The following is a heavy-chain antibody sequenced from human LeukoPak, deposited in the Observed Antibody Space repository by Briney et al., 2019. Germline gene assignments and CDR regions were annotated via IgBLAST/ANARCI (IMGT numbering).Heavy chain of an antibody. CDR1: GGSFSGYY. CDR3: AKEKGLAAQYYFDY. V-gene: IGHV4-34*01. Sequence: SETLSLTCAVYGGSFSGYYWSWLRQPPGKGREGLGEINHSGSTNYTPSLNSRVTISVDTSKNQFSLKLSSVAAADTAVYYCAKEKGLAAQYYFDYWGQGTLVTVSS. J-gene: IGHJ4*02. CDR2: INHSGST. D-gene: IGHD6-13*01.